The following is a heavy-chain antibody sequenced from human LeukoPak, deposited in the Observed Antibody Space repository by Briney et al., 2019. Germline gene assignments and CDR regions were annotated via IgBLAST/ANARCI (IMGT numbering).Heavy chain of an antibody. D-gene: IGHD1-26*01. CDR1: GYTFTTNW. Sequence: GESLKISCKGSGYTFTTNWIGWVRQMPGKGLEWVAIIHPADSDTRYSPSFQGQVSISVDKSISTAYLQWSSLKASDTAMYYCTMGWRGTYYDPASYWSQGTLIIVSS. CDR2: IHPADSDT. V-gene: IGHV5-51*01. CDR3: TMGWRGTYYDPASY. J-gene: IGHJ4*02.